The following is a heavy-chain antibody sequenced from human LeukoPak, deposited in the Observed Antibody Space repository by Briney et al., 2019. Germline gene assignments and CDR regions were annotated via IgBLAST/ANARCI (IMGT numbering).Heavy chain of an antibody. J-gene: IGHJ4*02. CDR1: GFSINSSYY. CDR2: MFHSGDI. V-gene: IGHV4-38-2*01. Sequence: SETLSLTCSVSGFSINSSYYWGWVRQPPGKGLEWIANMFHSGDILHNPSLKSRVTMSVDTSKNQFFLKLTSVTAADTAVYYCARSWGNLYYFDYWGQGALVTVSS. CDR3: ARSWGNLYYFDY. D-gene: IGHD3-16*01.